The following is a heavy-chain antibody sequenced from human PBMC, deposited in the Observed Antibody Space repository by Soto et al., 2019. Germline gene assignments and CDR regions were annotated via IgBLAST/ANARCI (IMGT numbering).Heavy chain of an antibody. Sequence: GASVKVSCKASGYTFTSYAMHWVRQAPGQRLEWMGWINAGNGNTKYSQKFQGRVTITGDTSASTAYMELSSLRSEDTAVYYCASAYCSSTSCYTWWFDPWGQGTLVTVSS. CDR2: INAGNGNT. CDR3: ASAYCSSTSCYTWWFDP. V-gene: IGHV1-3*01. D-gene: IGHD2-2*02. J-gene: IGHJ5*02. CDR1: GYTFTSYA.